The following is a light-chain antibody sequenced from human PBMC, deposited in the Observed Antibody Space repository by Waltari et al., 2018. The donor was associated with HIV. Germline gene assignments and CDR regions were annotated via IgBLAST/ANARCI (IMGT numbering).Light chain of an antibody. CDR2: YNN. CDR1: SSNIGRNT. J-gene: IGLJ3*02. CDR3: AAWDDSLMGV. V-gene: IGLV1-44*01. Sequence: QSVLTQPPSASGTPGQRVTISCSGSSSNIGRNTVNWYQQLPGTSPKLLIYYNNQRPSVVPDRFSGSKSGTSASLAISGLQSEDEADYYCAAWDDSLMGVFGGGTRLTVL.